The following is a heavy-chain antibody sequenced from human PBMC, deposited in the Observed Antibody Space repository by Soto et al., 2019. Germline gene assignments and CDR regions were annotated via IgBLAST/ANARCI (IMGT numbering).Heavy chain of an antibody. CDR1: GFSLSTNAVG. Sequence: QITLKESGPTLVTPTQTLTLTCTFSGFSLSTNAVGVGWFRQPPGKALEWLALIYWDDDNHYSPSLQSRLSITKDTSNTQVVLTLTHMDPGDTATYYCAHGSGWLFDFWGQGALVTVSS. D-gene: IGHD6-19*01. CDR3: AHGSGWLFDF. J-gene: IGHJ4*02. CDR2: IYWDDDN. V-gene: IGHV2-5*02.